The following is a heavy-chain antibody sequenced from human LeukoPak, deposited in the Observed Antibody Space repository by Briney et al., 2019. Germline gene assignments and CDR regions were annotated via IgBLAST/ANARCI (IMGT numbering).Heavy chain of an antibody. J-gene: IGHJ4*02. Sequence: GESLKISCKGSGYSFTSYWIGWVRQMPGKGLEWMGIIYPGDSDTRYSPSFQGQVTISADKSISTAYLQWSSLKASDTAMYYCARLSQLGYSYGYGGEGFDYWGQGTLVTVSS. D-gene: IGHD5-18*01. CDR1: GYSFTSYW. CDR3: ARLSQLGYSYGYGGEGFDY. V-gene: IGHV5-51*01. CDR2: IYPGDSDT.